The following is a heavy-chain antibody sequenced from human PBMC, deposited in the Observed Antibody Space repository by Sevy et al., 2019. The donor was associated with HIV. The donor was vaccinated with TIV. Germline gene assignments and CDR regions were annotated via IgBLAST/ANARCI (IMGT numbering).Heavy chain of an antibody. CDR3: ARDRAYSSSRLDY. V-gene: IGHV4-34*01. Sequence: SETLSLTCAVYGGSFSGYYWSWIRQPPGKGLEWIGEINHSGSTNYNPSLKSRVTISVDTSKNQFSLKLSSVTAADTAVYYWARDRAYSSSRLDYWGQGTLVTVSS. J-gene: IGHJ4*02. CDR2: INHSGST. CDR1: GGSFSGYY. D-gene: IGHD6-6*01.